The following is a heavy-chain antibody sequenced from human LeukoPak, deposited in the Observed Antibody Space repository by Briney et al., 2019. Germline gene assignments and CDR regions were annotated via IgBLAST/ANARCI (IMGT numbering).Heavy chain of an antibody. V-gene: IGHV4-30-2*01. CDR1: GGSISSGGYS. CDR2: IYHSGST. J-gene: IGHJ3*02. CDR3: ARVMVPAASLAFDI. Sequence: SETLSLTCAVSGGSISSGGYSWSWIRQPPGKGLEWTGYIYHSGSTYYNPSLKSRVTISVDRSKNQFSLKLSSVTAADTAVYYCARVMVPAASLAFDIWGQGTMVTVSS. D-gene: IGHD2-2*01.